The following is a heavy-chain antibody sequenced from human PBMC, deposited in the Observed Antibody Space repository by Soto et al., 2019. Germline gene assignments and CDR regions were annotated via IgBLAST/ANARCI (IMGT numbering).Heavy chain of an antibody. CDR2: IYYRSKWFH. V-gene: IGHV6-1*01. CDR3: ARVHCTAGTCLDGLDF. J-gene: IGHJ6*02. CDR1: GDSVSSNGAC. D-gene: IGHD2-15*01. Sequence: SQTLSLTCVISGDSVSSNGACWNWIRQSPSRGLQWLGRIYYRSKWFHDYAASVESRMAINPDTSRNQFSLQLNYVTPEDTAVYYCARVHCTAGTCLDGLDFWGQGTTVTVSS.